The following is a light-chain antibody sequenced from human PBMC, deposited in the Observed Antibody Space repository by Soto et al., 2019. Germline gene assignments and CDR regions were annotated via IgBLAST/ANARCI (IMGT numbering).Light chain of an antibody. CDR3: CSYAGTYTLV. J-gene: IGLJ3*02. Sequence: QSVLTQPPSVSEAPRQRVTISCSGSSSNIGNNAVNWYQQLPGKAPKLLIYYDYLLPSGVPHRFSGSKSGNTASLTISGLQAEDEADYYCCSYAGTYTLVFGGGTKLTVL. CDR2: YDY. CDR1: SSNIGNNA. V-gene: IGLV1-36*01.